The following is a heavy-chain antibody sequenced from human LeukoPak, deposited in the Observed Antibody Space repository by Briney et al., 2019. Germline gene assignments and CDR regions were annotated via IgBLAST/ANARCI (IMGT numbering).Heavy chain of an antibody. V-gene: IGHV4-38-2*01. D-gene: IGHD1-26*01. Sequence: SETLSLTCALSGYSFSSGCKWCCRRQPPGKGLEWIGSNYHRGSTYYNPSLKSRVTISVDTSKNQFSLKLTSVTDADTAVYYCAVYLRVSSGHYSLHDAFLTWGQGTMVTVSS. J-gene: IGHJ3*02. CDR2: NYHRGST. CDR3: AVYLRVSSGHYSLHDAFLT. CDR1: GYSFSSGCK.